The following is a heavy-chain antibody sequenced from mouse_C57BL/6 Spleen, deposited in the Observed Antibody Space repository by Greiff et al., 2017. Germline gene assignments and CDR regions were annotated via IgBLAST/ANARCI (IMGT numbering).Heavy chain of an antibody. V-gene: IGHV1-64*01. J-gene: IGHJ3*01. CDR3: ARGDGNYGFAY. D-gene: IGHD2-1*01. CDR2: FHPISGSI. Sequence: QVQLQQPGAELVNPGASVKLSCKASGYTFPSSWMLWVKQRPGQGLEWIGMFHPISGSINSNEKFKGKATLTVDKSTSTAYMQLSSLTSEDSAVYYCARGDGNYGFAYWGQGTLVTVSA. CDR1: GYTFPSSW.